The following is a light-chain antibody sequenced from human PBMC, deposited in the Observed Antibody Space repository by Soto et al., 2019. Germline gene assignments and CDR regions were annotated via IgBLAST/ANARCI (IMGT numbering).Light chain of an antibody. CDR3: QHYNNWPFT. J-gene: IGKJ2*01. V-gene: IGKV3-11*01. CDR1: ENVRTF. Sequence: EVVLTQSPATLSLSPGERATLSCRASENVRTFVDWYQQKPGQAPRLLIYGASNRATGIPARFSGSGSGTDFTLTISDLEPEDFAVYYCQHYNNWPFTFGQGTKLEI. CDR2: GAS.